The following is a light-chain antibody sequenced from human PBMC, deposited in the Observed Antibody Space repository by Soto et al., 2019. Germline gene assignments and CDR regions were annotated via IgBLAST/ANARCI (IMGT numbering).Light chain of an antibody. Sequence: QSVLTQPASVSGSPGQSITISCTGTSSDIGGYNYVSWYQHRPGTAPKLIIFDVNNRPSGVSPRFSGSKSGYTASLTISGLQAEDEADYYCTSQTSYVTSVVFGGGTQLTVL. J-gene: IGLJ3*02. CDR3: TSQTSYVTSVV. CDR2: DVN. V-gene: IGLV2-14*03. CDR1: SSDIGGYNY.